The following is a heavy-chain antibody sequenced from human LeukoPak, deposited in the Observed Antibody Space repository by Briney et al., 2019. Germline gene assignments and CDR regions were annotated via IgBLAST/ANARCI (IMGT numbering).Heavy chain of an antibody. CDR3: TTRPDYYDSSGYYLNDY. Sequence: GRSLRLSCAASGFTFDSYAMHWVRQAPGKGLEWVAVISYDGSDKYSADSVKGRFTISRDNSKNTLYLQMNSLKTEDTAVYYCTTRPDYYDSSGYYLNDYWGQGTLVTVSS. CDR1: GFTFDSYA. CDR2: ISYDGSDK. V-gene: IGHV3-30-3*01. D-gene: IGHD3-22*01. J-gene: IGHJ4*02.